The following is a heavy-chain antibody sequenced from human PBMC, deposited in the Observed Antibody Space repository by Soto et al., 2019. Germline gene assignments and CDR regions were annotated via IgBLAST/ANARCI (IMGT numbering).Heavy chain of an antibody. J-gene: IGHJ5*02. CDR2: VYYSGST. Sequence: QVQLQESGPGLVKPSETLSLTCTVSGASVNSENYYWSWIRQPPGKGLEWIGYVYYSGSTNYNPSLKSRTTLSLDTYKNEFSLKMTSMTSADTAFYYCARGVLRFLQWFGPWGQGTLVTVSS. D-gene: IGHD3-3*01. CDR3: ARGVLRFLQWFGP. CDR1: GASVNSENYY. V-gene: IGHV4-61*01.